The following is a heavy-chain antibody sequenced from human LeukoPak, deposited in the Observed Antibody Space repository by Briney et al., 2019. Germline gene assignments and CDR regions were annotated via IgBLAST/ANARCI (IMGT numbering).Heavy chain of an antibody. CDR1: GGSISSYY. V-gene: IGHV4-4*07. D-gene: IGHD4/OR15-4a*01. Sequence: PSETLSLTCTVSGGSISSYYWSWIRQPPGKGLEWIGRIYTSGSTNYNPSLKSRVTMSVDTSKNQFSLKLSSVTAADTAVYYCARGLTIEDYYMDVWGKGTTVTVSS. CDR3: ARGLTIEDYYMDV. CDR2: IYTSGST. J-gene: IGHJ6*03.